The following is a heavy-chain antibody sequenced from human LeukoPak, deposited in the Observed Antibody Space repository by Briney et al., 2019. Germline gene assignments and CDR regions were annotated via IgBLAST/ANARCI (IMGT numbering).Heavy chain of an antibody. J-gene: IGHJ6*02. Sequence: GESLKISCKGSGYIFTNYWIGWARQMPGKGLEWMGIIYPGDSDTRYSPSFQGQVTISADKSISTAYLQWSSLKASDTATYYCARLLGSTKYYYNYGMDVWGQGTTVTVSS. V-gene: IGHV5-51*01. D-gene: IGHD1-26*01. CDR3: ARLLGSTKYYYNYGMDV. CDR2: IYPGDSDT. CDR1: GYIFTNYW.